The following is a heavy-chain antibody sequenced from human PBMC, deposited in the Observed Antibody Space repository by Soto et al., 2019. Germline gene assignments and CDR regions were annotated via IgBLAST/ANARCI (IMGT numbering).Heavy chain of an antibody. CDR3: ARGWFGPDV. D-gene: IGHD3-10*01. CDR2: IDNAGTDS. J-gene: IGHJ6*04. Sequence: EVQLVESGGGLVQPGGSLRLSCAASGFTLSGRSMHWVRQAPGKGLVWVSGIDNAGTDSTYADSVKGRFTSSRDNAKNLLYLQMNSMGVEDMAVYYCARGWFGPDVWGKGTTVTVSS. CDR1: GFTLSGRS. V-gene: IGHV3-74*01.